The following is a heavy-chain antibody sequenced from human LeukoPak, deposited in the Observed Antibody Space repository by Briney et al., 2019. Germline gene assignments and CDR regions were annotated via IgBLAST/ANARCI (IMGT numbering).Heavy chain of an antibody. CDR3: ARRPSSIAARPAGGYFQH. CDR1: GGSFSGYY. V-gene: IGHV4-34*01. CDR2: INHSGST. Sequence: MPSETLSLTCAVYGGSFSGYYWSWIRQPPGKGLEWIGEINHSGSTNYNPSLKSRVTISVDTSKNQFSLKLSSVTAADTAVYYCARRPSSIAARPAGGYFQHWGQGTLVTVSS. J-gene: IGHJ1*01. D-gene: IGHD6-6*01.